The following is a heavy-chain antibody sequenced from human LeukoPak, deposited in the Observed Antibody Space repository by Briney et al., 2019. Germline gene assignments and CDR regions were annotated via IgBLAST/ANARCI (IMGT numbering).Heavy chain of an antibody. J-gene: IGHJ3*02. CDR2: ISNDGNSK. D-gene: IGHD3-3*01. CDR1: GFTFSENN. CDR3: ARGYDFWSGMGALDI. V-gene: IGHV3-30-3*01. Sequence: PGMSLRLSCAASGFTFSENNVHWVRQAPGKGLEWVALISNDGNSKDYADSVKGRFTISRDNSKNTLYLQMNSLRAEDTAVYYCARGYDFWSGMGALDIWGQGTMVTVSS.